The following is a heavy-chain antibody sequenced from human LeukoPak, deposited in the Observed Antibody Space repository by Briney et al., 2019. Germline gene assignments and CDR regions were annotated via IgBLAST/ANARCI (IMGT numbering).Heavy chain of an antibody. CDR2: IYYSGST. Sequence: SETLSLTCTVSGGSISSSSYYWGWIRQPPGKGLEWIGSIYYSGSTYYNPSLKSRVTISVDTSKNQFSLKLSSVTAADPAVYYCARAYCSSTSCYGAFDIWGQETMVTVSS. CDR3: ARAYCSSTSCYGAFDI. CDR1: GGSISSSSYY. J-gene: IGHJ3*02. V-gene: IGHV4-39*07. D-gene: IGHD2-2*01.